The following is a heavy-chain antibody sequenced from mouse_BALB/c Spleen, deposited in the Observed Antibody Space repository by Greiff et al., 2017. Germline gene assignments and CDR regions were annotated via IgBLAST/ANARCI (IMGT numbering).Heavy chain of an antibody. Sequence: EVMLVESGGGLVQPGGSLKLSCAASGFTFSSYGMSWVRQTPDKRLELVATINSNGGSTYYPDSVKGRFTISRDNAKNTLYLQMSSLKSEDTAMYYCARVRGNRDFDYWGQGTTLTVSS. CDR1: GFTFSSYG. V-gene: IGHV5-6-3*01. CDR3: ARVRGNRDFDY. D-gene: IGHD2-1*01. J-gene: IGHJ2*01. CDR2: INSNGGST.